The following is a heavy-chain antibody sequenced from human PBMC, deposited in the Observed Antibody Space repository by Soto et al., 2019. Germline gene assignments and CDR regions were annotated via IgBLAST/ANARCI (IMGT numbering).Heavy chain of an antibody. D-gene: IGHD6-19*01. J-gene: IGHJ5*02. Sequence: ASVKVSCKASGYTFTSYGISWVRQAPGQGLEWMGWISAYNGNTNYAQKLQGRVTMTTDTSTSTAYMELRSLRSDDTAVYYCARDPTRYTAVAGTSWFDPWGQGTLVTVSS. CDR1: GYTFTSYG. CDR3: ARDPTRYTAVAGTSWFDP. V-gene: IGHV1-18*01. CDR2: ISAYNGNT.